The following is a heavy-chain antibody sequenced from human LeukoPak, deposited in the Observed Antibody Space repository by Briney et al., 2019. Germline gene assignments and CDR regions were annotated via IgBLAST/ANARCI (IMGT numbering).Heavy chain of an antibody. CDR2: FDPEDGET. CDR1: GYTPTELS. CDR3: AIDYDSSGSISLDY. D-gene: IGHD3-22*01. Sequence: ASVKVSCKVSGYTPTELSMHWVRQAPGKGLEWMGGFDPEDGETIYAQKFQGRVTMTEDTSTDTAYMELSSLRSEDTAVYYCAIDYDSSGSISLDYWGQGTLVTVSS. J-gene: IGHJ4*02. V-gene: IGHV1-24*01.